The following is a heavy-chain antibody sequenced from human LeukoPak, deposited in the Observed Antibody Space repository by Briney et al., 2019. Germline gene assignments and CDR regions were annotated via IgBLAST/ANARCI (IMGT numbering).Heavy chain of an antibody. J-gene: IGHJ4*02. CDR3: ARDERRDSDF. V-gene: IGHV1-69*04. Sequence: ASVKVSCKASGDTLSSFTISWLRQAPGQGLEWMGRIIPIINIATYAQKFQGRVTIIADKSTSTVHLEVISLRSEDTAVYYCARDERRDSDFWGQGTLVTVSS. CDR2: IIPIINIA. CDR1: GDTLSSFT.